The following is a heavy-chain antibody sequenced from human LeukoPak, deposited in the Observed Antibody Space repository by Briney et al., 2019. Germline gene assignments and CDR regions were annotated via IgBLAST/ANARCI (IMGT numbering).Heavy chain of an antibody. CDR2: ISSNGGDT. J-gene: IGHJ4*02. D-gene: IGHD5-18*01. Sequence: GGSLRLSCAASGFTFSSFAMSWVRQAPGKGLEYVSAISSNGGDTYYANSVKGRFTISRDNSKNTLYLQVGSLRVEDMGVYYCARITEGYSYGGYFDYWGQGTLVTVSS. CDR3: ARITEGYSYGGYFDY. V-gene: IGHV3-64*01. CDR1: GFTFSSFA.